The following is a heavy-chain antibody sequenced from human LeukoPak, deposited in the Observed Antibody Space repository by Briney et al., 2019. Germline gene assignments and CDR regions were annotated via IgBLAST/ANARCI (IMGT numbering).Heavy chain of an antibody. CDR2: IIPTLGIA. V-gene: IGHV1-69*04. CDR3: TRDRYSSSSIDY. J-gene: IGHJ4*02. CDR1: GGTFSSYA. Sequence: GSSVKVSCKASGGTFSSYAISWVRQAPGQGLDWMGRIIPTLGIANYAQKFQGRATITVDKSTSTATMEWGSLRSWDTAVYYCTRDRYSSSSIDYWGQGTLVTVSS. D-gene: IGHD6-6*01.